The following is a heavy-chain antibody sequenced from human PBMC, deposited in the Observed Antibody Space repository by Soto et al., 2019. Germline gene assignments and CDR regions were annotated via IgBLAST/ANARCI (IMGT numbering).Heavy chain of an antibody. CDR2: IKSKTDGGTT. Sequence: GGSLRLSCAASGFTFSNAWMSWVRQAPGKGLEWVGRIKSKTDGGTTDYAAPVKGRFTISRDDSKNTLYLQMNSLKTEDTAVYYCTTGPPSAMIVVVINPNDAFDIWGQGTMVTVS. CDR1: GFTFSNAW. V-gene: IGHV3-15*01. J-gene: IGHJ3*02. CDR3: TTGPPSAMIVVVINPNDAFDI. D-gene: IGHD3-22*01.